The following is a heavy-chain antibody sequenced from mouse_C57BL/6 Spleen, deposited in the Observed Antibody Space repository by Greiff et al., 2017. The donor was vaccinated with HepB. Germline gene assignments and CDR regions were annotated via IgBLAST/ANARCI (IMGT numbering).Heavy chain of an antibody. V-gene: IGHV1-50*01. J-gene: IGHJ3*01. Sequence: QVQLQQPGAELVKPGASVKLSCKASGYTFTSYWMQWVKQRPGQGLEWIGEIDPSDSYTNYNQKFKGKATLTVDTSSSTAYMQLSSLTSEDSAVYYCAREGNYYGSSHRGFAYWGQGTLVTVSA. CDR2: IDPSDSYT. D-gene: IGHD1-1*01. CDR1: GYTFTSYW. CDR3: AREGNYYGSSHRGFAY.